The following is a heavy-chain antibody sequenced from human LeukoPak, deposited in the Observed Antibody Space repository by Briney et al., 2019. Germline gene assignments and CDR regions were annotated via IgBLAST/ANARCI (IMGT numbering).Heavy chain of an antibody. CDR1: GYTFTGYY. J-gene: IGHJ5*02. CDR3: ARDGSQQLVGNWFDP. V-gene: IGHV1-2*02. D-gene: IGHD6-13*01. CDR2: INPNSGGT. Sequence: ASVKVSRKASGYTFTGYYMHWVRQAPGQGLEWMGWINPNSGGTNYAQKFQGRVTMTRDTSISTAYMELSRLRSDDTAVYYCARDGSQQLVGNWFDPWGQGTLVTVSS.